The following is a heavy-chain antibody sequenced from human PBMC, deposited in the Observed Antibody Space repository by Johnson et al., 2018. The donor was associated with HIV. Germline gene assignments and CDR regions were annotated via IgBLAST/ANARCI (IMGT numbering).Heavy chain of an antibody. CDR1: GFSFSDYY. J-gene: IGHJ3*02. CDR2: MSSSGSTI. V-gene: IGHV3-11*04. D-gene: IGHD4-23*01. Sequence: QVQLVESGGGVVQPGRSLRLSCAASGFSFSDYYMSWIRQAPGKGLEWISYMSSSGSTIYHAESVKGRFTISRDNAKNSLYLQMKSLRVEDTAVYYCSRDRSLLDYGGFDAFDIWGQGTLVIVSS. CDR3: SRDRSLLDYGGFDAFDI.